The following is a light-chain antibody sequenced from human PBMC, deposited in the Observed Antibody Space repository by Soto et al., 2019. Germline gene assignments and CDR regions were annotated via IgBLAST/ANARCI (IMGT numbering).Light chain of an antibody. CDR1: QNVYSN. CDR3: QHYNNWPIT. V-gene: IGKV3-15*01. J-gene: IGKJ5*01. CDR2: GAS. Sequence: LVRTQSPATLSVSPGERATLSCRAGQNVYSNLAWYQKKPGLAPRLLIYGASTRATGVPARFSGTGSGTEFTLTISSLQSEDFAVYYCQHYNNWPITFGQGTRLEIK.